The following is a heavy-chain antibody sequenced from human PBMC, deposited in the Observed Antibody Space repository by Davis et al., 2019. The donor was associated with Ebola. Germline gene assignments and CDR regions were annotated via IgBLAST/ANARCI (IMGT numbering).Heavy chain of an antibody. CDR1: GGTFSSYA. V-gene: IGHV1-69*13. J-gene: IGHJ6*02. D-gene: IGHD3-22*01. CDR3: ARDPNYYDSSGYYSRQYYYGMDV. CDR2: IIPISGTP. Sequence: AASVKVSCKASGGTFSSYAINWVRQAPGQGLEWLGGIIPISGTPSYAQKFQGRVTITADESTSTAYMELSSLRSEDTAVYYCARDPNYYDSSGYYSRQYYYGMDVWGQGTTVTVSS.